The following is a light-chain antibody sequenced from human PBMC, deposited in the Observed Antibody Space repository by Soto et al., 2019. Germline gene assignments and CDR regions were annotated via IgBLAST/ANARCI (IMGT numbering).Light chain of an antibody. CDR3: CSYAGSSTFYV. CDR1: ISDVGSYNL. Sequence: QSVLTQPSSVSGSPGQSITISCTGTISDVGSYNLVSWYQQHPGKAPKLMIYEGSKRPSGVSNRFSGSKSGNTASLTISGLQAEDEADYYCCSYAGSSTFYVFGTRTKATVL. J-gene: IGLJ1*01. CDR2: EGS. V-gene: IGLV2-23*03.